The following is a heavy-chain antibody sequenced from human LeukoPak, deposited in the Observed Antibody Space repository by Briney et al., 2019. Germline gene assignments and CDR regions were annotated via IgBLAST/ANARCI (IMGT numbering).Heavy chain of an antibody. J-gene: IGHJ4*02. CDR1: GYSLTGVS. Sequence: ASVKVSCKVSGYSLTGVSKYRVRQAPGKGLEWMGGFDLDGAGETFFAQKFEGRVTMTEDTSTDTVYMELSNLRSDDTAVYYCAMGDPYQLLEEWGQGPLVTVSS. V-gene: IGHV1-24*01. CDR2: FDLDGAGET. D-gene: IGHD2-2*01. CDR3: AMGDPYQLLEE.